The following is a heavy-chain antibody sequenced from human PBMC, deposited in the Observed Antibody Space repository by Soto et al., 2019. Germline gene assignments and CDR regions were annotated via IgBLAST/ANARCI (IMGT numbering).Heavy chain of an antibody. J-gene: IGHJ5*02. D-gene: IGHD2-15*01. CDR1: GGSISSYY. CDR3: ARWYDWVAP. Sequence: QVPMQESGPGRVKPSETLSLICTVAGGSISSYYFSWIRQPPGKGLEWIGYIYYSGSTNYNPSLKSRVTVPVHTSKNQCPLKLRSVPAADTAVYYCARWYDWVAPWGQGTLVSVSS. V-gene: IGHV4-59*01. CDR2: IYYSGST.